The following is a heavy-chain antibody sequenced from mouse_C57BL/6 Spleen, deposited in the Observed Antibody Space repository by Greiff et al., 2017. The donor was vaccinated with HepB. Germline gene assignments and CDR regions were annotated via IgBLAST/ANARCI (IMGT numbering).Heavy chain of an antibody. Sequence: QVQLQQSGPELVKPGASVKISCKASGYAFSSSWMNWVKQRPGKGLEWIGRIYPGDGDTNYNGKFKGKATLTADKSSSTAYMQLSSLTSEDSAVYFCARYTSSYYGSSYEEAMDYWGQGTSVTVSS. CDR3: ARYTSSYYGSSYEEAMDY. V-gene: IGHV1-82*01. D-gene: IGHD1-1*01. CDR1: GYAFSSSW. CDR2: IYPGDGDT. J-gene: IGHJ4*01.